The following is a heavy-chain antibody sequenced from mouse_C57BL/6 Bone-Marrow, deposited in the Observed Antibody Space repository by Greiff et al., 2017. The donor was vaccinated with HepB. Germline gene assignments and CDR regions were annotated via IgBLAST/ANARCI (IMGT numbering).Heavy chain of an antibody. CDR1: GYTFTSYW. CDR2: IHPNSGST. Sequence: VKLQQPGAELVKPGASVKLSCKASGYTFTSYWMHWVKQRPGQGLEWIGMIHPNSGSTNYNEKFKSKATLTVDKSSSTAYMQLSSLTSEDSAVYYGARTVYYYGSFDYWGQGTTLTVSS. J-gene: IGHJ2*01. V-gene: IGHV1-64*01. D-gene: IGHD1-1*01. CDR3: ARTVYYYGSFDY.